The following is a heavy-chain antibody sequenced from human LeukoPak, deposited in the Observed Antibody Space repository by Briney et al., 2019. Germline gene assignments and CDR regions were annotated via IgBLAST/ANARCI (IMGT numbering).Heavy chain of an antibody. Sequence: SETLSLTCTVSGGSISSGSYYWGWIRQPPGKGLEWIGEINHSGSTNYNPSLKSRVTISVDTSKNQFSLKLSSVTAADTAVYYCARGKGYYLDYWGQGTLVTVSS. V-gene: IGHV4-39*07. CDR2: INHSGST. J-gene: IGHJ4*02. CDR3: ARGKGYYLDY. CDR1: GGSISSGSYY.